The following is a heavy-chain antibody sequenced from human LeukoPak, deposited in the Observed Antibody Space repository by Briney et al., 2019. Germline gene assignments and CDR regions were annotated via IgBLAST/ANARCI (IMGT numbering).Heavy chain of an antibody. D-gene: IGHD5/OR15-5a*01. V-gene: IGHV1-69*05. CDR2: IIPIFGTA. J-gene: IGHJ4*02. CDR3: ARWSTAGFDY. CDR1: GGTFSSYA. Sequence: SVKVSCKASGGTFSSYAISWVRQAPGQGLEWMGGIIPIFGTANYAQKFQGRVTMTRNTSISTAYMELSSLRSEDTAVYYCARWSTAGFDYWGQGTLVTVSS.